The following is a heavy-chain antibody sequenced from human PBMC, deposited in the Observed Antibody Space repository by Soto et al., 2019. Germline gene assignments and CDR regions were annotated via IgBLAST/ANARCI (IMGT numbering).Heavy chain of an antibody. J-gene: IGHJ4*02. Sequence: GGSLRLSCAASGFTFSSYAMSWVRQAPGKGLEWVSAISGSGGSTYYADSVKGRFTISRDNSKNTLYLQMNSLRAEDTAVYYCAKDIGVYGGPGITFDYWGQGTLVTVSS. CDR2: ISGSGGST. CDR1: GFTFSSYA. D-gene: IGHD4-17*01. CDR3: AKDIGVYGGPGITFDY. V-gene: IGHV3-23*01.